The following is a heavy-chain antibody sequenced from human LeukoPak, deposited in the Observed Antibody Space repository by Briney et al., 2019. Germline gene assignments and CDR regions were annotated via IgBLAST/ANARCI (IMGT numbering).Heavy chain of an antibody. D-gene: IGHD5-24*01. CDR1: GFTFSDYW. J-gene: IGHJ4*02. Sequence: PGWSLRLSCVGSGFTFSDYWMSWVRQAPGKGLEWVANIKQDGSEKDYVDALKGRFTISRDNAKNSLYLQMNSLRAEDTAVYYCARRLELMRNFDWWGQGTLVTVSS. CDR2: IKQDGSEK. V-gene: IGHV3-7*01. CDR3: ARRLELMRNFDW.